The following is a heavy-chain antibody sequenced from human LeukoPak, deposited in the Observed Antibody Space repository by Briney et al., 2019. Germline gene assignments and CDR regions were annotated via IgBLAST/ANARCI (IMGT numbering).Heavy chain of an antibody. J-gene: IGHJ3*02. CDR3: AKDSNYYGSGSAWDAFDI. CDR1: GFTFSSYG. V-gene: IGHV3-30*18. CDR2: ISYDGSNK. Sequence: PGGSLRLSCAASGFTFSSYGMHWVRQAPGKGLEWVAVISYDGSNKYYADSVKGRFTISRDNSKNTLYLRMNSLRAEDTAVYYCAKDSNYYGSGSAWDAFDIWGQGTMVTVSS. D-gene: IGHD3-10*01.